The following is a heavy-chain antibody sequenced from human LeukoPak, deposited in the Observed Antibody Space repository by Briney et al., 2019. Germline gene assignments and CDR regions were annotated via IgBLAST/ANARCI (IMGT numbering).Heavy chain of an antibody. CDR1: GLTVSNVW. CDR3: TQGSGFYYDY. Sequence: GGSLRLSCAVSGLTVSNVWMNWVRQAPGKGLEWVGRIKSKKDGGTTEFAAPVRGRFAISRDDSQNTLYLQMNSLTSDDTAVYYCTQGSGFYYDYWGQGTLVTVSS. D-gene: IGHD3-22*01. V-gene: IGHV3-15*07. J-gene: IGHJ4*02. CDR2: IKSKKDGGTT.